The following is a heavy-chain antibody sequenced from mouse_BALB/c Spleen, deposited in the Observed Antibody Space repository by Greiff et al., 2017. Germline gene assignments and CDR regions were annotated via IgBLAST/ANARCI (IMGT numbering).Heavy chain of an antibody. J-gene: IGHJ3*01. CDR3: ARHGFDGYYGTFAY. Sequence: EVQLVESGGGLVKPGGSLKLSCAASGFTFSSYAMSWVRQTPEKRLEWVATISSGGSYTYYPDSVKGRFTISRDNAKNTLYLQMSSLRSEDTAMYYCARHGFDGYYGTFAYWGQGTLVTVSA. CDR1: GFTFSSYA. CDR2: ISSGGSYT. D-gene: IGHD2-3*01. V-gene: IGHV5-9-3*01.